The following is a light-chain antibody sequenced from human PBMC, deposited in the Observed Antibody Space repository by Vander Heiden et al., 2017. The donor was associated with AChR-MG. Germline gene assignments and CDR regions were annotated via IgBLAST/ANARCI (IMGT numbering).Light chain of an antibody. CDR3: SSYTSSINWV. Sequence: QSALTQPASVSGSPGQSITISCTGTSSDVGGYNYVSWCQQHPGKAPKLMIYDVSNRPSGVSNRFSGSKSGNTASLTISGLQAEDEADYYCSSYTSSINWVFGSGTKVTVL. V-gene: IGLV2-14*01. J-gene: IGLJ1*01. CDR2: DVS. CDR1: SSDVGGYNY.